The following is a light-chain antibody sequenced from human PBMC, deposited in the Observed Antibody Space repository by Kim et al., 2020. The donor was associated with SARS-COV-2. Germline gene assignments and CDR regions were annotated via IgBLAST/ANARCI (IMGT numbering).Light chain of an antibody. CDR2: KAS. Sequence: SESVGDRVTISCRASHSISTWLAWCQQKPGKATTLLIYKASNLQSGVPSRFSGSGSGTEFTLTISSLQPDDFATYFCQQYDLYPYTFGQGTKLEI. V-gene: IGKV1-5*03. CDR3: QQYDLYPYT. J-gene: IGKJ2*01. CDR1: HSISTW.